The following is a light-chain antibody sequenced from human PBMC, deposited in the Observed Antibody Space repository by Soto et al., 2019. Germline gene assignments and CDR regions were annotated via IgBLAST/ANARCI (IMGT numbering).Light chain of an antibody. V-gene: IGLV2-8*01. CDR1: SSDVGGYNY. CDR3: QAYDYTLTASV. Sequence: QSVLTQPPSASGSPGQSVTISCTGTSSDVGGYNYVSWYQQHPGKAPKLMISEVSKRPSGVPDRFSGSKSGNTASLAITGLQAEDEADYYCQAYDYTLTASVFGGGTKLTVL. CDR2: EVS. J-gene: IGLJ3*02.